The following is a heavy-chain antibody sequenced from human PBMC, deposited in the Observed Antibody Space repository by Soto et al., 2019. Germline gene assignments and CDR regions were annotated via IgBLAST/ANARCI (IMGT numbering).Heavy chain of an antibody. J-gene: IGHJ1*01. V-gene: IGHV1-2*02. CDR3: VRGQSVLYLDL. CDR1: GYTFTDFY. Sequence: GASVKVSCKSSGYTFTDFYIHWVRQAPGQGLEWVGWMNPNNGGINYAQKFQGRVTMTRDTYVNTSYMDLNRLNFDDSAIYYCVRGQSVLYLDLWGRGTQVTVSS. D-gene: IGHD1-20*01. CDR2: MNPNNGGI.